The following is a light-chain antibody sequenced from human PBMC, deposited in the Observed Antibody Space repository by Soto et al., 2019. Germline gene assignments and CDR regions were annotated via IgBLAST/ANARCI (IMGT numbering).Light chain of an antibody. CDR2: LNSDGSH. Sequence: QPVLTQSPSASASLGASVKLTCTLSSGHSSYAIAWYQQQPEKGPRYLMKLNSDGSHSKGDGIPDRFSGSSSGAERYLTISSLQSEDEDYYYCQTWGTGIRVFGGGTKLTVL. CDR3: QTWGTGIRV. CDR1: SGHSSYA. V-gene: IGLV4-69*01. J-gene: IGLJ3*02.